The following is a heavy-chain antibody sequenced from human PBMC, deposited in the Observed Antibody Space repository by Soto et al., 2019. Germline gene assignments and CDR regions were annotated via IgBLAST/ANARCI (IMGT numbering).Heavy chain of an antibody. CDR1: GGTFSTYD. V-gene: IGHV1-69*01. Sequence: QVQLVQSGAEVKKPGSSVKVSCKASGGTFSTYDICWVRQAPGQGLEWMGGIIPLFGTANYAQKFQGRGTIIADESTRTADMELRRLRSEDTGVYYCAINEGTDGYKFAYWGQGTLVTVAS. CDR3: AINEGTDGYKFAY. D-gene: IGHD5-12*01. J-gene: IGHJ4*02. CDR2: IIPLFGTA.